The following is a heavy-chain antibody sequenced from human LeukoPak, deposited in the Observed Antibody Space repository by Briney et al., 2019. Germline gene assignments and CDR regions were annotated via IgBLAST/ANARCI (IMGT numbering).Heavy chain of an antibody. J-gene: IGHJ4*02. CDR2: ISSSSSYI. V-gene: IGHV3-21*01. CDR3: ARIWVTVVDY. Sequence: PGGSLRLSCAASGFTFSSYSMNWVRQAPGKGLEWVSSISSSSSYIYYADSVKGRFTISRDNAKNSLYLQMNCLRAEDTAVYYCARIWVTVVDYWGQGTLVTVSS. CDR1: GFTFSSYS. D-gene: IGHD2-21*02.